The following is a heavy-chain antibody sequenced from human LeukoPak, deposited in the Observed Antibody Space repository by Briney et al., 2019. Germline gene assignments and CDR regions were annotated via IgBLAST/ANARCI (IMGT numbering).Heavy chain of an antibody. CDR1: GGSFSGYY. D-gene: IGHD6-13*01. CDR3: ARVSSSWYQDWYFDL. Sequence: SETLSFTCAVYGGSFSGYYWSWIRQPAGKGLEWIGRIDTSGNTNYKPSLKSRVTMSVDTSKNQFSLKLNSVTAADTAVYYCARVSSSWYQDWYFDLWGRGTLVTVSS. CDR2: IDTSGNT. J-gene: IGHJ2*01. V-gene: IGHV4-59*10.